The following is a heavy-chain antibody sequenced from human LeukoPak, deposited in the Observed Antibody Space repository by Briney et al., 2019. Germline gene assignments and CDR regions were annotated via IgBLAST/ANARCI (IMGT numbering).Heavy chain of an antibody. Sequence: ASVKVSCKASGYTFTSYGISWVRQAPGQGLEWMGWISAYNGNTNYAQKIQGRVTMTTDTSTSTAYMELRSLRSDDTAVYYCARDGIAVAYSKGGFDPWGQGTLVTVSS. J-gene: IGHJ5*02. CDR2: ISAYNGNT. CDR3: ARDGIAVAYSKGGFDP. V-gene: IGHV1-18*01. D-gene: IGHD6-19*01. CDR1: GYTFTSYG.